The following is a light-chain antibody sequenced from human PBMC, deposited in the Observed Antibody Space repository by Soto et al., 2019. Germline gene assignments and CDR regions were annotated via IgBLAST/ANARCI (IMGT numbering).Light chain of an antibody. CDR3: QQYGSSPFT. CDR1: QSVSSSY. V-gene: IGKV3-20*01. CDR2: GAS. J-gene: IGKJ3*01. Sequence: EIVLTQSPGTLSLSPGERATLSCRASQSVSSSYLAWYQQKPGQAPRLLIYGASSRATGIPHRFSGSGSGTDFTITISRLEHEDFAVYYCQQYGSSPFTFGPGTKVDIK.